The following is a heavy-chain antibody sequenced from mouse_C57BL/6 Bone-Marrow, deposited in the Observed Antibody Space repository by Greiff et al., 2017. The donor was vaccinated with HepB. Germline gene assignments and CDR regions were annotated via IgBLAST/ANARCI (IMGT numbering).Heavy chain of an antibody. CDR1: GYTFTSYW. CDR2: IYPSDSET. J-gene: IGHJ1*03. V-gene: IGHV1-61*01. CDR3: ARVNWDRYFDV. Sequence: QVQLKQPGAELVRPGSSVKLSCKASGYTFTSYWMDWVKQRPGQGLEWIGNIYPSDSETHYNQKFKDKATLTVDKSSSTAYMQLSSLTSEDSAVYYCARVNWDRYFDVWGTGTTVTVSS. D-gene: IGHD4-1*01.